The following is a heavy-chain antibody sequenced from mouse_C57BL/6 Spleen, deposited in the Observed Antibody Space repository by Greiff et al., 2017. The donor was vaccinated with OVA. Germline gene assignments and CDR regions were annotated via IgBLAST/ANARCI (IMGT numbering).Heavy chain of an antibody. J-gene: IGHJ2*01. V-gene: IGHV1-82*01. CDR3: AREKLTTVVATDYFDD. CDR1: GYAFSSSW. Sequence: QVQLQQSGPELVKPGASVKISCKASGYAFSSSWMNWVKQRPGKGLEWIGRIYPGDGDTNYNGKFKGKATLTADKSSSTAYMQLSSLTSEDSAVYFCAREKLTTVVATDYFDDWGQGTTLTVSS. CDR2: IYPGDGDT. D-gene: IGHD1-1*01.